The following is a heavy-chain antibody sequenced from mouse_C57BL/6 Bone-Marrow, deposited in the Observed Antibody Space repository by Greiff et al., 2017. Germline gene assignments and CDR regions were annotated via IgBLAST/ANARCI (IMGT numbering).Heavy chain of an antibody. CDR2: INPGSGGT. CDR3: ASHGYYGSSPWFAY. V-gene: IGHV1-54*01. J-gene: IGHJ3*01. D-gene: IGHD1-1*01. CDR1: GYAFTNYL. Sequence: VQLQQSGAELVRPGTSVKVSCKASGYAFTNYLIEWVKQRPGQGLEWIGVINPGSGGTNYNEKFKGKATLTADKSSSTAYMQLSSLTSEVSAVYFCASHGYYGSSPWFAYWGQGTLVTVSA.